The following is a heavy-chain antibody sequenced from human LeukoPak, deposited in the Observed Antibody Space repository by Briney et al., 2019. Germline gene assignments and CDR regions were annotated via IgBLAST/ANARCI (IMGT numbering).Heavy chain of an antibody. CDR3: ARERGPGWFDP. V-gene: IGHV3-66*03. CDR2: IYSTGTT. Sequence: GGSLRLSCAVSGFAVRSNYVSWVRQAPGKGLEWVSVIYSTGTTFYADSVKGRFTISRDDSKNTVYLQMNSLRPEDTAVYFCARERGPGWFDPWGQGTLVNVSS. J-gene: IGHJ5*02. CDR1: GFAVRSNY. D-gene: IGHD3-10*01.